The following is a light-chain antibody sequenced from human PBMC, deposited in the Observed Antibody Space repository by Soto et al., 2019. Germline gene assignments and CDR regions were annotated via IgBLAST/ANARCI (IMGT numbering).Light chain of an antibody. Sequence: DIQMTQSPSTLSASVGDRVTITCRASQTISSWLAWYQQKPGKAPTLLIYDASTLERGVPSRFSGTGSGTEFTLSIDSLQPDDFATYYCQQYHTSSITFGQGTRLEN. CDR2: DAS. J-gene: IGKJ5*01. V-gene: IGKV1-5*01. CDR1: QTISSW. CDR3: QQYHTSSIT.